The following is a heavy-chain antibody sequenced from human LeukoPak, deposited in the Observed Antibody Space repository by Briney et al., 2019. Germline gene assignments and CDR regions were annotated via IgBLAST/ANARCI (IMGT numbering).Heavy chain of an antibody. CDR1: GGSISSGSYY. CDR2: IYTSGST. V-gene: IGHV4-61*02. CDR3: ARQIQLSYYYYYYMDV. D-gene: IGHD5-18*01. Sequence: SETLSLTCTVSGGSISSGSYYWSWIRQPAGKGLEWVGRIYTSGSTNYNPSLKSRVTISVDTSKNKLSLKLSSVTAADTAVYYCARQIQLSYYYYYYMDVWGKGTTVTVSS. J-gene: IGHJ6*03.